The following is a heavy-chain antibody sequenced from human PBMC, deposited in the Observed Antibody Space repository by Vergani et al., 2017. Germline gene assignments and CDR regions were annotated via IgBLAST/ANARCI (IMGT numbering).Heavy chain of an antibody. CDR1: GFTLNNAW. V-gene: IGHV3-15*01. J-gene: IGHJ4*02. Sequence: EVQLVESGGGLVKPGGSLRLSCAASGFTLNNAWMRWVRQAPGKGLEWVGRIKSKTDGGATDYAAPVKGRFTISRDDAKNTLYLQMNSLETEDTAMYYCTTGLLRYYDSSGYYSCGDKWGQGTLVTVSS. CDR3: TTGLLRYYDSSGYYSCGDK. CDR2: IKSKTDGGAT. D-gene: IGHD3-22*01.